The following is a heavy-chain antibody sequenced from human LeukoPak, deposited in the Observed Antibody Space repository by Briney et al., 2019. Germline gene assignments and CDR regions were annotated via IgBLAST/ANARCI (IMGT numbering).Heavy chain of an antibody. CDR3: ARGITIFGVVLYFDY. CDR2: IYYSGST. Sequence: SETLSLTCTVSGGSISSYYWSWIRQPPGKGLEWIGYIYYSGSTNYNPSLKSRVTISVDTFKNQFSLKLSSVTAADTAVYYCARGITIFGVVLYFDYWGQGTLVTVSS. CDR1: GGSISSYY. J-gene: IGHJ4*02. V-gene: IGHV4-59*01. D-gene: IGHD3-3*01.